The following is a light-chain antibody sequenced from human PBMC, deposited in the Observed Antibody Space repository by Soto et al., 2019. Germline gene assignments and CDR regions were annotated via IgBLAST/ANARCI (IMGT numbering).Light chain of an antibody. J-gene: IGLJ2*01. CDR2: DVN. CDR1: SRDVGAYNY. V-gene: IGLV2-8*01. CDR3: GSHAGSSAV. Sequence: QSVLTQPPSASGSPGQSVTISCTGTSRDVGAYNYVSWYQQHPGKAPKVIIYDVNNRPSGVPDRFSGSKSGITASLTVSGLQTEDEADYYCGSHAGSSAVFGGGTKLTVL.